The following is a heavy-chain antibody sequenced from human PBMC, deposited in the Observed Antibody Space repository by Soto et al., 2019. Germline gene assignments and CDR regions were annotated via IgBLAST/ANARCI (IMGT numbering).Heavy chain of an antibody. J-gene: IGHJ6*02. CDR2: IGIKANNYAT. V-gene: IGHV3-73*01. CDR1: GFTFSGSA. D-gene: IGHD2-15*01. Sequence: EVQLVESGGGSVQPGGSLKLSCAASGFTFSGSAMHWVRQASGKGLEWVGRIGIKANNYATAYAASVKGRFIISRDDSKNTAPLQMNSLKTEDTAVYYCTRPFDCSGDACYSGWYYYYGMDVWGQGTTVTVSS. CDR3: TRPFDCSGDACYSGWYYYYGMDV.